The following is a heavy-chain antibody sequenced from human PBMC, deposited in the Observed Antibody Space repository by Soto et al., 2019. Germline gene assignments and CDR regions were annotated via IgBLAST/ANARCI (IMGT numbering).Heavy chain of an antibody. V-gene: IGHV1-18*01. CDR2: ISAYNDNT. Sequence: GASVKVSCKASGYTFTSYGISWVRQAPGQGLEWMGWISAYNDNTIYEQKVQGRVTMTTGTSTSTAYMELRSLRSDDTAVYYCARGPNTGSFDYWGQGTLVTVSS. D-gene: IGHD5-12*01. CDR3: ARGPNTGSFDY. CDR1: GYTFTSYG. J-gene: IGHJ4*02.